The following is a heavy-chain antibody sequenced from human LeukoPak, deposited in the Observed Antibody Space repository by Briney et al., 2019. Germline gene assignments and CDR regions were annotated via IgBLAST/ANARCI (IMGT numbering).Heavy chain of an antibody. CDR2: ISAYNGNT. CDR3: ARQVDTAMALPDY. D-gene: IGHD5-18*01. V-gene: IGHV1-18*01. CDR1: GYTFTSYG. Sequence: ASVKVSRKASGYTFTSYGISWVRQAPGQGLEWMGRISAYNGNTNYAQKLQGRVTMTTDTSTTTAYMELRNLRSDDTAIYYCARQVDTAMALPDYWGQGTLVTVSS. J-gene: IGHJ4*02.